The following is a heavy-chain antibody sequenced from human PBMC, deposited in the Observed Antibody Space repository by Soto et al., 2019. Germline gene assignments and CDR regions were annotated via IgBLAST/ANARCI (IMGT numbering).Heavy chain of an antibody. CDR2: IIPVFRTA. D-gene: IGHD2-2*01. V-gene: IGHV1-69*13. CDR1: EGTFSSYA. J-gene: IGHJ4*02. Sequence: SVKVSCKASEGTFSSYAISWVRQAPGQGLEWMGRIIPVFRTANYAQRFQDRVTITADDSTSTAFMELSRLKSEDTAVYYCARGLVVVPAAEINLDCLGQGTPVTV. CDR3: ARGLVVVPAAEINLDC.